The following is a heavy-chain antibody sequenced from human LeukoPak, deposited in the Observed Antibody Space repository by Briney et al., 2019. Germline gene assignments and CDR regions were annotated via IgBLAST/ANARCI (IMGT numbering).Heavy chain of an antibody. CDR1: GFTFDDYA. CDR3: ATYINWVAGDV. V-gene: IGHV3-43D*03. J-gene: IGHJ6*02. D-gene: IGHD1-1*01. Sequence: GGSLRLSCAASGFTFDDYAMHWVRQAPGKGLEWVSLISWDGGSTYYADSVKGRFTISRDNSKNSLYLQMNSLRAEDTAIYHCATYINWVAGDVWGQGTTVIVSS. CDR2: ISWDGGST.